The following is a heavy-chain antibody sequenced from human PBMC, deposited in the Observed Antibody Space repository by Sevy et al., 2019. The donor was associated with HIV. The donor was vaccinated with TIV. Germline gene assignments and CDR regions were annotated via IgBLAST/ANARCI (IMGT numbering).Heavy chain of an antibody. J-gene: IGHJ4*02. D-gene: IGHD3-10*01. V-gene: IGHV3-30-3*01. Sequence: GGSLRLSCAASGFTFSSYAMHWVRQAPGKGLEWVAVISYDGSNKYYADSVKGRFTISRDNSKNRLYLQMNSLRAEDTAVYYCAREGITMVRGTLDYWGQGTLVTVSS. CDR2: ISYDGSNK. CDR3: AREGITMVRGTLDY. CDR1: GFTFSSYA.